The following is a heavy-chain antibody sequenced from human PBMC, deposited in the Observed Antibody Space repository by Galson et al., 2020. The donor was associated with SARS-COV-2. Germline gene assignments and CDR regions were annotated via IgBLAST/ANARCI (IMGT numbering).Heavy chain of an antibody. CDR1: GYSFTTYG. J-gene: IGHJ5*02. CDR2: IGTYKGDT. Sequence: ASVKVSCTASGYSFTTYGISWVRQAPGQGLEWMGWIGTYKGDTNYALKFQGIVTMTTDTSSSTAYMELRSLRSDDTAVYYCARLQRPSYNFWSGLGWFDPWGQGTLVTVSS. D-gene: IGHD3-3*01. V-gene: IGHV1-18*04. CDR3: ARLQRPSYNFWSGLGWFDP.